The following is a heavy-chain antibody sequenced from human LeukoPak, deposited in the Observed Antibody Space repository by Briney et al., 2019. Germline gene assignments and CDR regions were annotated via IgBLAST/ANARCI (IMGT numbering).Heavy chain of an antibody. CDR2: ISAYNGNT. D-gene: IGHD6-19*01. J-gene: IGHJ5*02. CDR3: ARDVGITVADSFDP. CDR1: GYTFTSYG. V-gene: IGHV1-18*01. Sequence: ASVKVSCKASGYTFTSYGISWVRQAPGQGLEWMGWISAYNGNTNYAQKFQGRVSMTTDTSTSTAYMELRGLRPDDTAMYYCARDVGITVADSFDPWGQGTLVTVSS.